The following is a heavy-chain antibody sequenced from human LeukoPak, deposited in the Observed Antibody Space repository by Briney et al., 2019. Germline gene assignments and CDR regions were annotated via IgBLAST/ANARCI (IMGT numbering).Heavy chain of an antibody. Sequence: GGSLRLSCAASGFTFSSYGMHWVRQAPGKGLEWVAFIRYDGSNKYYADSVKGRFTISRDNSRNTLYLQMNSLRAEDTAVYYCAKDRSIAAAGTLDYWGQGTLVTVSS. CDR3: AKDRSIAAAGTLDY. J-gene: IGHJ4*02. D-gene: IGHD6-13*01. V-gene: IGHV3-30*02. CDR2: IRYDGSNK. CDR1: GFTFSSYG.